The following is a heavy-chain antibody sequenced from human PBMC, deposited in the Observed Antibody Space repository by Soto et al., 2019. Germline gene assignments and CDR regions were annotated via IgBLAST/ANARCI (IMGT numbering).Heavy chain of an antibody. V-gene: IGHV3-23*01. D-gene: IGHD3-16*01. CDR2: IGGRGGST. Sequence: GGSLRLSCAASRFTFSSYTMNWVRQAPGKGLEWVSGIGGRGGSTHYADSVKGRFTISRDNSKNTLSLQMNSLRAEDTAVYYCARDMFVGYTDYYYYGMDVWGQGTKVPVSS. CDR1: RFTFSSYT. J-gene: IGHJ6*02. CDR3: ARDMFVGYTDYYYYGMDV.